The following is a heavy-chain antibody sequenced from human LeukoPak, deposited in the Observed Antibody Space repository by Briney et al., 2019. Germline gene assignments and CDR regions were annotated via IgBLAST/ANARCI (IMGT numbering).Heavy chain of an antibody. J-gene: IGHJ4*02. CDR3: VRRGDASSGWGDHDF. CDR2: IGGSGDKT. D-gene: IGHD6-19*01. V-gene: IGHV3-23*01. Sequence: GGSLRLSCAASGFTFNRNAISWGRQAPGQGMEWVSTIGGSGDKTFYADSVKGRFTISRVNSQNMVHLQMNSLTGEDTALYYCVRRGDASSGWGDHDFWGQGALVTVSS. CDR1: GFTFNRNA.